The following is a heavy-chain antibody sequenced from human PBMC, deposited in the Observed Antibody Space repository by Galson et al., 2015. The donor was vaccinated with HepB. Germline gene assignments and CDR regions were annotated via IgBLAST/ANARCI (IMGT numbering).Heavy chain of an antibody. Sequence: SLRLSCAASGFTFSRYSMHWVRQAPGKGLEYVSAISSNGAYPYYADSVRGRFTISRDNSKNTLYLQMNSLRAEDTAVYYCARDPFAYSGGHWGQGTLVTVSS. CDR1: GFTFSRYS. J-gene: IGHJ4*02. V-gene: IGHV3-64*04. CDR2: ISSNGAYP. D-gene: IGHD2-15*01. CDR3: ARDPFAYSGGH.